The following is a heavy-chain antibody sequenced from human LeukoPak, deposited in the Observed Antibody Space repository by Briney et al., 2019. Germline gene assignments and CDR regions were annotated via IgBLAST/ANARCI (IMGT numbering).Heavy chain of an antibody. CDR2: ISDDSSFT. D-gene: IGHD5-12*01. CDR3: AKGRCSGPGCDSFDY. Sequence: GGSLRLSRAASGLVFGKYAMAWVRQAPGKGLECVSIISDDSSFTYYLDSVEGRSTIFRDNSKNTLYLHMNSLKAEDTAVYYCAKGRCSGPGCDSFDYWGQGALVTVSS. V-gene: IGHV3-23*01. J-gene: IGHJ4*02. CDR1: GLVFGKYA.